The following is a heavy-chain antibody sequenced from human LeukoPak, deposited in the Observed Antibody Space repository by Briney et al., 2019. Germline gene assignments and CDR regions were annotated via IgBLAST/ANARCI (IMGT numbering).Heavy chain of an antibody. V-gene: IGHV1-69*04. D-gene: IGHD3-16*01. J-gene: IGHJ4*02. Sequence: GASVKVSCKASGKNFDTLAFSWVRQAPGQGLEWLARIIPILDMPDYARKFQGRVTITADKTTNTVYMELTTLRSDDTAVYYCMGLDYARLPDVWGQGTLVIVSA. CDR1: GKNFDTLA. CDR3: MGLDYARLPDV. CDR2: IIPILDMP.